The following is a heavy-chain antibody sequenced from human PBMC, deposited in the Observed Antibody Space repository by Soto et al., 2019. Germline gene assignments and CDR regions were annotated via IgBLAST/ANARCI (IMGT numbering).Heavy chain of an antibody. D-gene: IGHD1-1*01. CDR3: AREPETAKPEGVDF. J-gene: IGHJ4*02. CDR1: GFTFTSSA. V-gene: IGHV1-58*01. CDR2: IDVGSGNT. Sequence: SVKVACKASGFTFTSSAVQWVRQARGQRLEWIGWIDVGSGNTKYAPKFQGRVTMTRDTSITTAYMELSRLRAGHTAVYYCAREPETAKPEGVDFWGQGTLVTVSS.